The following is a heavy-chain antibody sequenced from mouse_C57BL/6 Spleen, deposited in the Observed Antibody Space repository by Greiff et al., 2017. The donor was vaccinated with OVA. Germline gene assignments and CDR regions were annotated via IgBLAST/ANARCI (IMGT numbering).Heavy chain of an antibody. D-gene: IGHD1-1*01. CDR3: TRDGSTTVVATGYFDV. Sequence: EVKLVESGEGLVKPGGSLKLSCAASGFTFSSYAMSWVRQTPEKRLEWVAYISSGGDYIYYADTVKGRFTISRDNARNTLYLQMSSLKSEDTAMYYCTRDGSTTVVATGYFDVWGTGTTVTVSS. CDR1: GFTFSSYA. V-gene: IGHV5-9-1*02. CDR2: ISSGGDYI. J-gene: IGHJ1*03.